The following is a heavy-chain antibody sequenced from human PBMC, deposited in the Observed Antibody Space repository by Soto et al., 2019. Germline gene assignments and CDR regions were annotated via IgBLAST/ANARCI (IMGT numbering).Heavy chain of an antibody. CDR1: GFSLSTSGVG. Sequence: QITLKESGPTLVKPTQTLTLTCTFSGFSLSTSGVGVGWIRQPPGKALEWLALIYWDDDKRYSPSLKSRLTITKDTSKNQVVLTMTNMDPVDTATYYWAHSNQWLPPRWFDPWGQGTLVTVSS. CDR3: AHSNQWLPPRWFDP. CDR2: IYWDDDK. V-gene: IGHV2-5*02. D-gene: IGHD6-19*01. J-gene: IGHJ5*02.